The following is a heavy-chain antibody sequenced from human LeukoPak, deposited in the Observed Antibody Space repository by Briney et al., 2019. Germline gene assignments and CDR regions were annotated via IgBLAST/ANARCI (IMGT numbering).Heavy chain of an antibody. Sequence: GGSLRLSCAASGFTLSNAWMNWVRQAPSKGLEWVSGISGSGGRTYYADSVKGRFTISRDNSKNTVYLQMNSLRAEDTAVYYCAKDRSYGAFEIWGQGTMVTVSS. D-gene: IGHD3-10*01. V-gene: IGHV3-23*01. CDR1: GFTLSNAW. J-gene: IGHJ3*02. CDR2: ISGSGGRT. CDR3: AKDRSYGAFEI.